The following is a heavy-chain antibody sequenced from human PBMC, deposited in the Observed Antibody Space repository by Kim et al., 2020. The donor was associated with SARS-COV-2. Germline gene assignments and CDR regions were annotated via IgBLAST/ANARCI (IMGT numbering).Heavy chain of an antibody. Sequence: ASVKVSCKASGYTFTDYGISWVRQAPGQGLEWMGWISPYNGNTNYAQKVQGRVAMTTDTSTNTAYMELRSLRSDDTAVYYCAKDTTPREGRPYWFDPWGQGTLVTVSS. D-gene: IGHD1-1*01. CDR3: AKDTTPREGRPYWFDP. CDR1: GYTFTDYG. J-gene: IGHJ5*02. CDR2: ISPYNGNT. V-gene: IGHV1-18*01.